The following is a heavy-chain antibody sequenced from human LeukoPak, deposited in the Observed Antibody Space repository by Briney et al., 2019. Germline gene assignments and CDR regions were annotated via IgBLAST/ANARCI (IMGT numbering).Heavy chain of an antibody. CDR3: ARDQIYYYDRSLT. CDR2: IYYSGST. V-gene: IGHV4-30-4*01. D-gene: IGHD3-22*01. J-gene: IGHJ4*02. Sequence: SQTLSLTCTVSGGSISSGDYYWSWIRQPPGKGLEWIGYIYYSGSTYYNPSLKSRVTISVDTSKNQFSLKLSSVTAADTAVYFCARDQIYYYDRSLTWGQGTLVTVTS. CDR1: GGSISSGDYY.